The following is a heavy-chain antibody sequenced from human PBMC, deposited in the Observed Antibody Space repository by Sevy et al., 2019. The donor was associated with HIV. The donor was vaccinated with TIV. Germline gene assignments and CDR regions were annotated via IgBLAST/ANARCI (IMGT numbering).Heavy chain of an antibody. V-gene: IGHV3-15*01. CDR1: GFTFSNAW. CDR2: IKSNTDGGTT. J-gene: IGHJ4*02. D-gene: IGHD3-22*01. CDR3: TTDLRNYYDSSGYYPVFDY. Sequence: GGFLRLSCAASGFTFSNAWMSWVRQAPGKGLEWIGRIKSNTDGGTTDYAAPVKGRFTISRDDSKNTLYLQMNGLKTEDTAVYYCTTDLRNYYDSSGYYPVFDYWGQGTLVTVSS.